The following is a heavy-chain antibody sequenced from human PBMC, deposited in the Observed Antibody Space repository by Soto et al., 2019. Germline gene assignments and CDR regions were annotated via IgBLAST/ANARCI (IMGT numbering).Heavy chain of an antibody. Sequence: ASVKVSCKASGYTFTTYYMHWVRQAPGQGLEWMGWISAYNGNTNYAQKLQGRVTMTTDTSTSTAYMELRSLRSDDTAVYYCARGRPNYYDSGYRRGKNWFDPWGQGTLVTVSS. D-gene: IGHD3-22*01. CDR3: ARGRPNYYDSGYRRGKNWFDP. CDR2: ISAYNGNT. J-gene: IGHJ5*02. V-gene: IGHV1-18*04. CDR1: GYTFTTYY.